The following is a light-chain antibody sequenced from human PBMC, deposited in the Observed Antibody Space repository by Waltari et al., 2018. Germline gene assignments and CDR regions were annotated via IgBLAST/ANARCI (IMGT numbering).Light chain of an antibody. Sequence: EIVLTQSPATLSLSPGERATLSCRASQGVSSYLAWYQQKPGQAPRLLIYDTSNRVTGIPARFSGSGPGPDFTLTISSLEPEDFAVYYCQQRSTWPWTFGQGTKVEIK. V-gene: IGKV3D-11*01. CDR2: DTS. CDR1: QGVSSY. J-gene: IGKJ1*01. CDR3: QQRSTWPWT.